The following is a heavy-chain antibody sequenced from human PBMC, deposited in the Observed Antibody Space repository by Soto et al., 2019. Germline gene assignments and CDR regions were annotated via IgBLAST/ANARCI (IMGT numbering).Heavy chain of an antibody. CDR2: IIPIFGTA. CDR3: ARDFWSGYYGSYGMDV. D-gene: IGHD3-3*01. V-gene: IGHV1-69*13. CDR1: GGTFSSYA. J-gene: IGHJ6*02. Sequence: ASVKVSCKASGGTFSSYAISWVRQAPGQGLERMGGIIPIFGTANYAQKFQGRVTITADESTSTAYMELSSLRSEDTAVYYCARDFWSGYYGSYGMDVWGQGTTVTVS.